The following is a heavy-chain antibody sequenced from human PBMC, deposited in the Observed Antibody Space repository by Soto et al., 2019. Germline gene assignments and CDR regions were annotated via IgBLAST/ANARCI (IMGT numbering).Heavy chain of an antibody. D-gene: IGHD2-21*01. Sequence: EVQLVESGGGLVQPGGSLRLSCAASGFTFSDHWIHWVRQGPGEGLVWVSRIKGDGSITNYADSVKGRFTISRDNAKNTVYLQINSLRVEETALYYCARGLMGAYGMDVWGQGTTVTVS. CDR1: GFTFSDHW. J-gene: IGHJ6*02. CDR2: IKGDGSIT. V-gene: IGHV3-74*01. CDR3: ARGLMGAYGMDV.